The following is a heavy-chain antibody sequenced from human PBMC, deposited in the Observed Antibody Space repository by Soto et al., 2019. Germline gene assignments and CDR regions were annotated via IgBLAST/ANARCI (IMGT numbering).Heavy chain of an antibody. J-gene: IGHJ3*02. Sequence: GGSLRLSCAASGFTFSSYSMSWVRQVPGKGLEWVSHITATGGTTYYADSVKGRFTISRDISRNTLYLQMNSLRDEDTALYYCAKFIQVYWNYDAFNIWGEGTMVTVSS. CDR3: AKFIQVYWNYDAFNI. V-gene: IGHV3-23*01. CDR1: GFTFSSYS. CDR2: ITATGGTT. D-gene: IGHD1-7*01.